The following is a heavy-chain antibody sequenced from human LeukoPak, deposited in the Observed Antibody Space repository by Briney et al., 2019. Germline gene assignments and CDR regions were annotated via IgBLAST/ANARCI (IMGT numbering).Heavy chain of an antibody. D-gene: IGHD3-10*01. CDR1: GFAFSSYS. V-gene: IGHV3-30*02. J-gene: IGHJ4*02. CDR2: IRYDGSNK. CDR3: AKDSMRYYYGSGSLGDY. Sequence: GGSLRLSCAVSGFAFSSYSMNWVRQAPGKGLEWVAFIRYDGSNKYYADSVKGRFTISRDNSKNTLYLQMNSLRAEDTAVYYCAKDSMRYYYGSGSLGDYWGQGTLSPSPQ.